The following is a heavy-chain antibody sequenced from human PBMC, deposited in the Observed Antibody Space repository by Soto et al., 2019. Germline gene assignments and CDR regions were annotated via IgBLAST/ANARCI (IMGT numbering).Heavy chain of an antibody. V-gene: IGHV4-39*01. CDR1: DGSMNSDSSY. CDR3: ARLGGYVSVGYYYLWDS. J-gene: IGHJ4*02. CDR2: INHSGST. D-gene: IGHD3-22*01. Sequence: QLQLQESGPGLVKPSETLSLTCRVSDGSMNSDSSYWGWIRQPPGKGLEWIGVINHSGSTYHNLFVKGRVTMSVDASSNQFSLKLTSMTAADTAVYYCARLGGYVSVGYYYLWDSWGQGTLVTVSS.